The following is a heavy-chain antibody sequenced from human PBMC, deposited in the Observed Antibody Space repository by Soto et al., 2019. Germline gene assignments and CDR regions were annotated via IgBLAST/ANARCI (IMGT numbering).Heavy chain of an antibody. V-gene: IGHV3-21*01. CDR2: ISSSSSYI. Sequence: GGSLRLSCAASGFTFSSYSMNWVRQAPGKGLEWVSSISSSSSYIYYADSVKGRFTISRDNAKNSLYLQMNSLRAEDTAVYYCARPFSSGWNPPYYFDYWGQGTLVTVSS. D-gene: IGHD6-19*01. CDR3: ARPFSSGWNPPYYFDY. CDR1: GFTFSSYS. J-gene: IGHJ4*02.